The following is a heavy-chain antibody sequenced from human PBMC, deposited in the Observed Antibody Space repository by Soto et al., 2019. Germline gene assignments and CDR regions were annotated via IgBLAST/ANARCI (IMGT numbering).Heavy chain of an antibody. D-gene: IGHD3-10*01. J-gene: IGHJ6*02. V-gene: IGHV3-30*18. CDR3: AKEVSTYYYGSGSYYKDTVTYYYYGMDV. CDR1: GFTFSSYG. CDR2: ISYDGSNK. Sequence: QPGGSLRLSCAASGFTFSSYGMHWVRQAPGKGLEWVAVISYDGSNKYYADSVKGRFTISRDNSKNTLYLQMNSLRAEDTAVYYCAKEVSTYYYGSGSYYKDTVTYYYYGMDVWGQGTTVTVSS.